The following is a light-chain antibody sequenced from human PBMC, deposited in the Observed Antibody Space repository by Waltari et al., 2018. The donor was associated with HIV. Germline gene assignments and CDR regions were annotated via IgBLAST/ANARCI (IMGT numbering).Light chain of an antibody. CDR1: SSDVGGYNY. V-gene: IGLV2-14*01. Sequence: QSALTPPASVSGSPGQSLTISCTGTSSDVGGYNYVSWYQQHPGEAPKLMIYEVSNRPAGVSNRFSGSKSGNPASLTISGLQAEDEADYYCSSYTSSSTLVFGTGTKVTVL. CDR3: SSYTSSSTLV. CDR2: EVS. J-gene: IGLJ1*01.